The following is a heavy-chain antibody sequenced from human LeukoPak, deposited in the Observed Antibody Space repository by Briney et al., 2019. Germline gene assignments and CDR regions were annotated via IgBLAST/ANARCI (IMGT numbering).Heavy chain of an antibody. CDR1: GYTFTSYG. CDR2: ISAYNGNT. Sequence: ASVKVSCKASGYTFTSYGISWVRQAPGQGLEWMGWISAYNGNTNYAQKLQGRVTMTTDTSTSTAYMELRSLRSDDTAVYYCASTSNPYYYDSSGLPFDYWAREPWSPSPQ. CDR3: ASTSNPYYYDSSGLPFDY. V-gene: IGHV1-18*01. D-gene: IGHD3-22*01. J-gene: IGHJ4*02.